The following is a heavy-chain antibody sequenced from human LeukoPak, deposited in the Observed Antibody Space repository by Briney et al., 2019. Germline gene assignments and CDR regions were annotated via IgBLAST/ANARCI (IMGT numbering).Heavy chain of an antibody. CDR3: ARDGRLKLWPDFYY. CDR2: IYHSGST. D-gene: IGHD5-18*01. CDR1: GYSISNGYY. J-gene: IGHJ4*02. V-gene: IGHV4-38-2*02. Sequence: SETLSLTCAVSGYSISNGYYWGWIRQPPGKGLEWIGSIYHSGSTYYNPSLKSRVTISVDTSKNQFSLKLSSVTAADTAVYYCARDGRLKLWPDFYYWGQGTLVTVSS.